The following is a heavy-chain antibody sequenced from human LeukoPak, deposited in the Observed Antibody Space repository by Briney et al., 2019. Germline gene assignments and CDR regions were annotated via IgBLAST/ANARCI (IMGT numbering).Heavy chain of an antibody. CDR2: IYYSGST. CDR3: ARGYYDFWSGYYTGQVSGLDY. V-gene: IGHV4-30-4*01. J-gene: IGHJ4*02. D-gene: IGHD3-3*01. Sequence: PSETLSLTCTVSGGSTSSGDYYWSWIRQPPGKGLEWIGYIYYSGSTYYNPSLKSRVTISVDTSKNQFSLKLSSVTAADTAVYYCARGYYDFWSGYYTGQVSGLDYWGQGTLVTVSS. CDR1: GGSTSSGDYY.